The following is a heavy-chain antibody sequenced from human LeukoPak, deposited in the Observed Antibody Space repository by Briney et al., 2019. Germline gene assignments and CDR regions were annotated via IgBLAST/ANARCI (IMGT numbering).Heavy chain of an antibody. Sequence: EASVKVSCEASGYTFTSYGISWVRQAPGQGLEWMGWISAYNGNTNYAQKLQGRVTMTTDTSTSTAYMELRSLRSDDTAVYYCARDGESSSWYPSRYYGMDVWGQGTTVTVSS. CDR1: GYTFTSYG. D-gene: IGHD6-13*01. V-gene: IGHV1-18*01. CDR3: ARDGESSSWYPSRYYGMDV. CDR2: ISAYNGNT. J-gene: IGHJ6*02.